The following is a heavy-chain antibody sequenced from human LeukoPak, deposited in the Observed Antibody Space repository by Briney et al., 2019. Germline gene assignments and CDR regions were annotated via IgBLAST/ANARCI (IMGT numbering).Heavy chain of an antibody. V-gene: IGHV1-2*02. CDR1: GYTFTGYY. J-gene: IGHJ3*02. CDR2: INPNSGGT. CDR3: ARAGTDYCSGGSCYTDAFDI. D-gene: IGHD2-15*01. Sequence: GASVKVSRKAPGYTFTGYYMHWVRQAPGQGLEWMGWINPNSGGTDYAQKFQGRVTMTRDTSISTAYMELNRLRSDDTAVYYCARAGTDYCSGGSCYTDAFDIWGQGTMVTVSS.